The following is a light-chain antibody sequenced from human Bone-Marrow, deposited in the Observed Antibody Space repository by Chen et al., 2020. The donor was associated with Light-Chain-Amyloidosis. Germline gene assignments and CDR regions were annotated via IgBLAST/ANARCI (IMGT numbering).Light chain of an antibody. J-gene: IGLJ3*02. CDR1: NIGSTS. Sequence: SYVLTQPSSVSAAPGQTATIACGGNNIGSTSLHWYQQTPGQAPLLVVYDDSDRPSGIPERLSGSNSGNTATLNIGRVEAGDESDYYCQVWDRSRDRPVFGGGTKLTVL. V-gene: IGLV3-21*02. CDR2: DDS. CDR3: QVWDRSRDRPV.